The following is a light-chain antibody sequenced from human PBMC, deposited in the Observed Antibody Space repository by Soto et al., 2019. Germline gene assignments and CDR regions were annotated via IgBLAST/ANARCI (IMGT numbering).Light chain of an antibody. J-gene: IGKJ1*01. CDR2: LGS. V-gene: IGKV2-28*01. CDR1: QSLLHSYGYNY. Sequence: DIVMTQSPLSLPVTNGEPASISCRSTQSLLHSYGYNYLDWYLQKAGQSPQLLIYLGSNRASGVPDRFSGSGSGTDFTLKISRVEAEDVGVYYCMQALQIPPTFGLGTKVDI. CDR3: MQALQIPPT.